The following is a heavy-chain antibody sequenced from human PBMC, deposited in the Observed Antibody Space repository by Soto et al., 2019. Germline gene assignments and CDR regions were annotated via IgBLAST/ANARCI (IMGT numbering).Heavy chain of an antibody. Sequence: SVKVSCKASGGTFGGYGLIWVRQAPGQGLEWMGGILPLFATANYAQKFQGRVTITADESTSAGYLELHSLRSEDTAVYYCARAVAVPADFDYWG. V-gene: IGHV1-69*13. CDR3: ARAVAVPADFDY. D-gene: IGHD6-19*01. J-gene: IGHJ4*01. CDR2: ILPLFATA. CDR1: GGTFGGYG.